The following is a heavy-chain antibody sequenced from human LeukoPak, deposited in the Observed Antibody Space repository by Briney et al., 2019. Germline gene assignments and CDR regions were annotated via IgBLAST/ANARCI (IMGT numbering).Heavy chain of an antibody. D-gene: IGHD6-19*01. Sequence: SETLSLTCTVSGGSISSSSYYWGWIRQPPGKGLEWIGSIYYSGSTYYNPSPKSRVTISVDTSKNQFSLKLSSVTAADTAVYYCASPGYSSGWYPHRAFDIWGQGAMVTVSS. CDR2: IYYSGST. V-gene: IGHV4-39*01. J-gene: IGHJ3*02. CDR1: GGSISSSSYY. CDR3: ASPGYSSGWYPHRAFDI.